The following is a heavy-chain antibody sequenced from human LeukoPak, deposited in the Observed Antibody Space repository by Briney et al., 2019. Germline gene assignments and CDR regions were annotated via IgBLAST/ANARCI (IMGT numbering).Heavy chain of an antibody. CDR1: GYTFTSYD. CDR3: ARGSSSSWYVRYYYYYMDV. Sequence: ASVTVSCKASGYTFTSYDINWVRQAPGQGLEWMGWMNPNSGNTGYAQKFQGRVTMTRNTSISTAYMELSSLRSEDTAVYYCARGSSSSWYVRYYYYYMDVWGKGTTVTVSS. V-gene: IGHV1-8*01. CDR2: MNPNSGNT. J-gene: IGHJ6*03. D-gene: IGHD6-13*01.